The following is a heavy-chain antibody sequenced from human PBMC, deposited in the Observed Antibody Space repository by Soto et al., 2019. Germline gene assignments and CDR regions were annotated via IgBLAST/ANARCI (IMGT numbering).Heavy chain of an antibody. Sequence: ASVKVSCKASGYTFTSYGISWVRQAPGQGLEWMGWISAYNGNTNYAQKLQGRVTMTTDTSTSTAYMELRSLRSDDTAVYYCARNQPPVLRYFDWLPEQIDYWSQGTLVTVSS. CDR3: ARNQPPVLRYFDWLPEQIDY. V-gene: IGHV1-18*01. J-gene: IGHJ4*02. CDR1: GYTFTSYG. D-gene: IGHD3-9*01. CDR2: ISAYNGNT.